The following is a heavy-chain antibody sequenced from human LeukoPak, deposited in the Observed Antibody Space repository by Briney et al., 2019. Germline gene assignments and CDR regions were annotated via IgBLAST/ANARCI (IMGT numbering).Heavy chain of an antibody. J-gene: IGHJ4*02. CDR1: VGSTCSDY. V-gene: IGHV4-59*08. D-gene: IGHD3-22*01. CDR2: ICYSVRI. Sequence: LGSLCLTRTVSVGSTCSDYGSWIREPPGKGLGWRGYICYSVRINYNPSPQSRVTISVDTSKNQSSLKLSSVTAADPAVYYCAGAYYYDSSGSLHPAIFDYWGQGTLVTVSS. CDR3: AGAYYYDSSGSLHPAIFDY.